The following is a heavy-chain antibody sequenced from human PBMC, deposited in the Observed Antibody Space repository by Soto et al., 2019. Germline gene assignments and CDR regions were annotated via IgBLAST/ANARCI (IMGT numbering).Heavy chain of an antibody. CDR3: AVMSSRSDVLDV. CDR1: GFTFSTYG. V-gene: IGHV3-33*01. Sequence: GGSLRLSCVASGFTFSTYGMHWVRQAPGKGLEWVAVIWDDGSKAYYADSVRGRFTISRDNSKNTLYLQMNSLRAEDTAMYYCAVMSSRSDVLDVWGQGTMVTVSS. J-gene: IGHJ3*01. CDR2: IWDDGSKA. D-gene: IGHD6-19*01.